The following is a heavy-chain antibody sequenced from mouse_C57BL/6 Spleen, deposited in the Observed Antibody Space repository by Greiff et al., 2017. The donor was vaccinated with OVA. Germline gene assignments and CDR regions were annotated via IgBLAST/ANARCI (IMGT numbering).Heavy chain of an antibody. Sequence: VQRVESGAELVRPGASVTLSCKASGYTFTDYEMHWVKQTPVHGLEWIGAIDPETGGTAYNQKFKGKAILTADKSSSTAYMELRSLTSEDSAVYYCTRRYSNHYAMDYWGQGTSVTVSS. CDR1: GYTFTDYE. CDR3: TRRYSNHYAMDY. D-gene: IGHD2-5*01. V-gene: IGHV1-15*01. J-gene: IGHJ4*01. CDR2: IDPETGGT.